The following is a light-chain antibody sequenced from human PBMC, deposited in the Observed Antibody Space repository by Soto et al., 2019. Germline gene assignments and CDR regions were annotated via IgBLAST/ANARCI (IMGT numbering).Light chain of an antibody. CDR3: CSYADTNTYV. Sequence: QSALTQPAPVSGSPGQSITISCTGTGSDVGNYNFVSWYQHHPGKAPKLLIYAGSGRPSGVSYRFSGARSGNTASLTISGLQAADEADYYCCSYADTNTYVFGPGTKVTVL. J-gene: IGLJ1*01. CDR1: GSDVGNYNF. V-gene: IGLV2-23*01. CDR2: AGS.